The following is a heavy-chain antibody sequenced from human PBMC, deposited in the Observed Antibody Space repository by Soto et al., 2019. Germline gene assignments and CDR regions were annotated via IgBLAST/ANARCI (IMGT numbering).Heavy chain of an antibody. D-gene: IGHD4-4*01. J-gene: IGHJ6*02. CDR3: SRHRAYSNNGNDYYGVDV. V-gene: IGHV5-10-1*01. Sequence: PGESLKISCKVSGYIFTDYWISWVRQMPGKGLEWMGRIDPSDSYTNYSPSFQGHVSISADKSSSTAFLQWSSLEASDTAIYYCSRHRAYSNNGNDYYGVDVWGQGTTLTVSS. CDR2: IDPSDSYT. CDR1: GYIFTDYW.